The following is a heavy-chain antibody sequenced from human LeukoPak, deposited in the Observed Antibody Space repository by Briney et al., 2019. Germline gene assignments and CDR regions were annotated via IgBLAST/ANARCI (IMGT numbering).Heavy chain of an antibody. D-gene: IGHD1-1*01. CDR1: GGSFSGYY. CDR3: ALNLGAFDI. J-gene: IGHJ3*02. CDR2: INHSGST. V-gene: IGHV4-34*01. Sequence: SETLSLTCAVYGGSFSGYYWSWIRQPPGKGLEWIGEINHSGSTNYNPSLKSRVTISVDTSKNQFSLKLSSVTAADTAVYYCALNLGAFDIWGQGKMVTVSS.